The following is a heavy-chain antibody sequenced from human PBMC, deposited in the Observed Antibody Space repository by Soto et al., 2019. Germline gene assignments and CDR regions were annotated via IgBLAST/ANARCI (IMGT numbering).Heavy chain of an antibody. V-gene: IGHV4-31*03. CDR2: IFYRGRT. CDR3: ARDAKYDGSGRRGFDS. D-gene: IGHD3-10*01. Sequence: QVQLQESGPGLVKPSQTLSLTCTVSGGSINSGSYYWTWIRQPPGKGLEYIGYIFYRGRTYYNPSLKSRRTISRDTSKRPFSLRLTSVTAADTAVYYCARDAKYDGSGRRGFDSWGQGTLVTVSS. CDR1: GGSINSGSYY. J-gene: IGHJ5*01.